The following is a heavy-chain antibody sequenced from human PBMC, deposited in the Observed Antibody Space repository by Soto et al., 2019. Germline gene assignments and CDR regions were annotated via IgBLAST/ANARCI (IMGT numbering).Heavy chain of an antibody. CDR3: ARDRAGYYSHFVY. Sequence: GASVKVSCKAPRGTFTNYAFSWVRQAPGQGLEWMGGIMPFFGSGNYAQKFQGRINITADESTSSVYLELTSLRSEDTAVYYCARDRAGYYSHFVYWGQGTLVTVSS. CDR2: IMPFFGSG. CDR1: RGTFTNYA. J-gene: IGHJ4*02. D-gene: IGHD3-22*01. V-gene: IGHV1-69*13.